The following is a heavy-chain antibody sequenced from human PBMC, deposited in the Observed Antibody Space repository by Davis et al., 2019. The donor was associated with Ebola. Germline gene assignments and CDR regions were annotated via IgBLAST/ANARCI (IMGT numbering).Heavy chain of an antibody. CDR2: IDPSDSYT. Sequence: GESLKISCKGSGYSFTTYWIGWVRQMPGKGLEWMGRIDPSDSYTNYSPSFQGHVTISADKSINTAYLQWSSLKASDTAMYFCSTYKLGYTSGWPAEGDFWGQGTQVTVSS. CDR3: STYKLGYTSGWPAEGDF. CDR1: GYSFTTYW. D-gene: IGHD6-19*01. V-gene: IGHV5-10-1*01. J-gene: IGHJ4*02.